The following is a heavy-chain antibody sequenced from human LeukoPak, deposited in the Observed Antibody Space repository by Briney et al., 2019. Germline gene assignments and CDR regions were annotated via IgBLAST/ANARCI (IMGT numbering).Heavy chain of an antibody. CDR1: GGTFISYA. J-gene: IGHJ3*02. CDR3: AGGCSSTSCYLGHLYAGFDI. D-gene: IGHD2-2*01. V-gene: IGHV1-69*04. Sequence: ASVKVSCKASGGTFISYAISWVRQAPGQGLEWMGRIITILGIANYAQKFQGRVTITADKSTSTAYMELSSLRSEDTAVYYCAGGCSSTSCYLGHLYAGFDIWGQGTMVTVSS. CDR2: IITILGIA.